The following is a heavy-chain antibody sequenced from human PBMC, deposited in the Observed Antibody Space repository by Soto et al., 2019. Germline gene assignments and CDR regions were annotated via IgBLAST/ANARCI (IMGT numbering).Heavy chain of an antibody. CDR2: ISGSGGST. J-gene: IGHJ6*03. D-gene: IGHD6-6*01. CDR1: GFTFSSYA. V-gene: IGHV3-23*01. Sequence: VQLLESGGGLVQPGGSLRLSCAASGFTFSSYAMSWVRQAPGKGLEWVSAISGSGGSTYYADSVKGRFTISRDNSKNTLYLQMNSLRAEDTAVYYCAKIPSPDSSSSWYYYYYMDVWGKGTTVTVSS. CDR3: AKIPSPDSSSSWYYYYYMDV.